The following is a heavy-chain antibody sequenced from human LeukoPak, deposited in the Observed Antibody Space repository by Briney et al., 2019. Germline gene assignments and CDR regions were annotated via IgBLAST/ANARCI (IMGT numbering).Heavy chain of an antibody. CDR2: IRFDGDYK. V-gene: IGHV3-30*02. CDR3: AKDRYGGNSPTYFHY. D-gene: IGHD4-23*01. J-gene: IGHJ4*02. Sequence: PGGSLRLSCAASGFTFSNYGMHWVRQAPGKGLEWVAFIRFDGDYKYYVDSVKGRFTISRDNSKNTLYLQMNSLRAEDTAVYYCAKDRYGGNSPTYFHYWGQGTLVTVSS. CDR1: GFTFSNYG.